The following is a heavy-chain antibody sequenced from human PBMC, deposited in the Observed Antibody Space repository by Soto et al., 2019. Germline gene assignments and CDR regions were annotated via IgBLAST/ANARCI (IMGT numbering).Heavy chain of an antibody. CDR2: ISYDGSNK. D-gene: IGHD6-6*01. CDR1: GFTFSSYA. CDR3: ARVSIAAYDG. V-gene: IGHV3-30-3*01. J-gene: IGHJ4*02. Sequence: GGSLRLSCAASGFTFSSYAMHWVRQAPGKGLEWVAVISYDGSNKYYADPVKGRFTISRDNSKNTLYLQMNSLRAEDTAVYYCARVSIAAYDGWGQGTLVTVSS.